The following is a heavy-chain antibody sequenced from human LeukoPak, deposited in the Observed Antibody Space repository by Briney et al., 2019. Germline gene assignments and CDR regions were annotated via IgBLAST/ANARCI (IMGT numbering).Heavy chain of an antibody. V-gene: IGHV3-53*01. D-gene: IGHD2-15*01. CDR1: GSTVSTNY. CDR3: ARLYCSGGNCYLFDY. CDR2: IYSGGTT. J-gene: IGHJ4*02. Sequence: GGSLRLSCAASGSTVSTNYMSWVRQAPGKGLEWVSVIYSGGTTYYADSVKGRFTISRDNSKNTLYLQMNSLRAEDTAVYYCARLYCSGGNCYLFDYWGQGTLVTVSS.